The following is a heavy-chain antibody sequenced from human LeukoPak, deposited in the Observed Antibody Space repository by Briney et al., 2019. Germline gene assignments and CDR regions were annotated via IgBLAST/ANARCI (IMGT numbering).Heavy chain of an antibody. J-gene: IGHJ3*02. D-gene: IGHD3-22*01. V-gene: IGHV3-7*01. Sequence: GGSLRLSCAASGFTFSSYWMSWVRQAPGKGLEWVANIKQDGSEKYYVDSVKGRFTISRDNAKNSLYLQMNSLRAEDTAVYYCAREGSYYYDSSPDAFDIWGQGTMVTVSS. CDR2: IKQDGSEK. CDR3: AREGSYYYDSSPDAFDI. CDR1: GFTFSSYW.